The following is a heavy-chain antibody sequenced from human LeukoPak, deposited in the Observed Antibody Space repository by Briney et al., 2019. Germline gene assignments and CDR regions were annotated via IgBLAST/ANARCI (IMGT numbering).Heavy chain of an antibody. D-gene: IGHD3-10*01. J-gene: IGHJ4*02. CDR1: GFTFSLYA. CDR2: MSADSATT. V-gene: IGHV3-23*01. CDR3: TRKSASGNYPLDY. Sequence: PGGSLRLSCAASGFTFSLYAMSWVRQTPGKGLEWVSVMSADSATTFYADSVRGRFTISRDNAKNTVFLQMSSLRAEDTALYYCTRKSASGNYPLDYWGQGTLVTVSS.